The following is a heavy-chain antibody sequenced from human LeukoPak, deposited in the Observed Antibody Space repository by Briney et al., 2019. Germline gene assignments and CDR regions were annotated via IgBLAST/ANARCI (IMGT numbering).Heavy chain of an antibody. V-gene: IGHV3-23*01. CDR3: AKWGDFDVLTGYYVPDF. CDR1: GFTGSNYA. CDR2: ITGSGGNT. Sequence: PGASLRLSCAASGFTGSNYAMSWVRQAPGKGLEWVSAITGSGGNTYYADSVKGRFTISRDNSKNTLYLQMNSLRDEDTAVYYCAKWGDFDVLTGYYVPDFWGQGTLVTVSS. J-gene: IGHJ4*02. D-gene: IGHD3-9*01.